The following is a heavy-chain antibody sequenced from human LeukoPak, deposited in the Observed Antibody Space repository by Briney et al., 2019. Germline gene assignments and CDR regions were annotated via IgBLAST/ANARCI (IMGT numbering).Heavy chain of an antibody. CDR3: ARHHTYCSGGSCYLAPHFDY. J-gene: IGHJ4*02. D-gene: IGHD2-15*01. CDR2: IYPGDSDT. CDR1: GYSFTSYW. Sequence: GESLKISCKGSGYSFTSYWIGWVRQMPGKGLEWMGIIYPGDSDTRYSPSFQSQVTISADKSISTAYLQWSSLKASDTAMYYCARHHTYCSGGSCYLAPHFDYWGQGTLVTVSS. V-gene: IGHV5-51*01.